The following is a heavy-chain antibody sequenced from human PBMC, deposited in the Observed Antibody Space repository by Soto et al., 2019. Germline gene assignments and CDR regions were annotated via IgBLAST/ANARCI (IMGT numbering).Heavy chain of an antibody. CDR2: IYHSGST. V-gene: IGHV4-30-2*01. J-gene: IGHJ4*02. CDR3: ARGPPFY. CDR1: GDSICSAGYS. Sequence: PSETLSITCAVSGDSICSAGYSWSWIRQPPGKGLEWIGYIYHSGSTYYNPSLKSRVTISVDRSKNQFSLKLSSVTAADTAVYNCARGPPFYWGQGTLVTVSS.